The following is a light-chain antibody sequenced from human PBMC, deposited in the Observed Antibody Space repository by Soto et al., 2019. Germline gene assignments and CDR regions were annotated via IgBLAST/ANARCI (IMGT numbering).Light chain of an antibody. CDR2: VNSDGSH. V-gene: IGLV4-69*02. Sequence: QLVLTQSPSASASLGASVKLTCTLSSGHSNNAIAWHQQQPEKGPRYLMRVNSDGSHSKGDGIPDRFSGSSSGDERYLTISSLQSEDEADYYCHTWGTYVVFGGGTKLTVL. J-gene: IGLJ2*01. CDR3: HTWGTYVV. CDR1: SGHSNNA.